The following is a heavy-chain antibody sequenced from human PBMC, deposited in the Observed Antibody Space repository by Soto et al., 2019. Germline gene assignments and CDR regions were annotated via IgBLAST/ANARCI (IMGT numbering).Heavy chain of an antibody. D-gene: IGHD3-10*01. CDR1: GGTFSSYA. CDR2: IIPIFGTA. J-gene: IGHJ4*02. CDR3: ARVDGDYYGSGSYAFDY. V-gene: IGHV1-69*06. Sequence: QVQLVQSGAEVKKPGSSVKVCCEASGGTFSSYAISWVRQAPGQGLEWMGGIIPIFGTANYAQKFQGRVTITADKSTSTAYMELSSLRSEDTAVYYCARVDGDYYGSGSYAFDYWGQGTLVTVSS.